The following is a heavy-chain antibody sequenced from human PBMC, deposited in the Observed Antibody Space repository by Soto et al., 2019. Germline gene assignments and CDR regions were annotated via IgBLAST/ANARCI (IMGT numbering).Heavy chain of an antibody. J-gene: IGHJ6*02. CDR2: ISFDGSNK. D-gene: IGHD6-13*01. V-gene: IGHV3-30*18. CDR1: GFIFSNFG. Sequence: QVQLVESGGGVVQPGRSLRLSCAASGFIFSNFGMHWVRQAPGKGLEWVAVISFDGSNKYYTDSVKGRFTISRDNSKNTLYLQMNSLRAEDTAVYYCAKDQQSYYYGMDVWGQGTTVTVSS. CDR3: AKDQQSYYYGMDV.